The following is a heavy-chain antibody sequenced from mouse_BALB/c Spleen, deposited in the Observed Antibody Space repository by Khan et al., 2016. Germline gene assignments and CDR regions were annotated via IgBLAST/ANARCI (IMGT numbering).Heavy chain of an antibody. CDR3: TPMSAFEGFDY. J-gene: IGHJ2*01. D-gene: IGHD6-1*01. CDR1: GYIFTNYG. V-gene: IGHV9-1*02. Sequence: QIPLVQSGPELKKPGETVKISCKASGYIFTNYGMNWVKQAPGKGLKWMGWINTHTGDLTYTDDFKARFVFSLETSARTAYLQINNLKIDDMATYVCTPMSAFEGFDYWGQGTTLTVSS. CDR2: INTHTGDL.